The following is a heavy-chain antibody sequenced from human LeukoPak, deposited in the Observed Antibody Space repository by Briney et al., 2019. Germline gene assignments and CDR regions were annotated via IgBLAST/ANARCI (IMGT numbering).Heavy chain of an antibody. Sequence: PGGSLRLSCAASGFTFDDHGLHWVRQAPGKGLEWVAVISYDGSNKYYADSVKGRFTISRDNSKNTLYLQMNSLRAEDTALYYCAKVPGGSGDYFDYWGQGTLVTVSS. D-gene: IGHD3-10*01. CDR1: GFTFDDHG. CDR2: ISYDGSNK. CDR3: AKVPGGSGDYFDY. J-gene: IGHJ4*02. V-gene: IGHV3-30*04.